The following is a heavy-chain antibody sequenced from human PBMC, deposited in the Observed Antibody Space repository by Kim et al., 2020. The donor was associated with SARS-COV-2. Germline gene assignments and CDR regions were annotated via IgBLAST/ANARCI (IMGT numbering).Heavy chain of an antibody. CDR3: ARVSLIRYFDWLYYYYYMDV. Sequence: SETLSLTCAVYGGSFSGYYWSWIRQPPGKGLEWIGEINHSGSTNYNPSLKSRVTISVDTSKNQFSLKLSSVTAADTAVYYCARVSLIRYFDWLYYYYYMDVWGKGTTVTASS. J-gene: IGHJ6*03. CDR2: INHSGST. D-gene: IGHD3-9*01. CDR1: GGSFSGYY. V-gene: IGHV4-34*01.